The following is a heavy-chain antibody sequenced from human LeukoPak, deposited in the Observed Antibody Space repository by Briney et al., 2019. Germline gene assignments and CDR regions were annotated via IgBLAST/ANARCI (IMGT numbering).Heavy chain of an antibody. CDR3: ARVRRPCSSTSCYYFYYYYMDV. J-gene: IGHJ6*03. V-gene: IGHV4-34*01. CDR2: INHSGST. D-gene: IGHD2-2*01. Sequence: SETLSLTCAVYGGSFSGYYWSWIRQPPGKGLEWIGEINHSGSTNYNPSLKSRVTISVDTSKNQFSLKLSSVTAADTAVYYCARVRRPCSSTSCYYFYYYYMDVWGKGTTVTVSS. CDR1: GGSFSGYY.